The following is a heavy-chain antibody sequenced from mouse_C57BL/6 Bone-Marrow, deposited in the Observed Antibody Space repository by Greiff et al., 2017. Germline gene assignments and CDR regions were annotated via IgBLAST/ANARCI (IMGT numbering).Heavy chain of an antibody. CDR3: ARIYYDYDAVDY. CDR1: GYSITSGYY. CDR2: ISYDGSN. J-gene: IGHJ2*01. D-gene: IGHD2-4*01. Sequence: EVKLMESGPGLVKPSQSLSLTCSVTGYSITSGYYWNWIRQFPGNKLEWMGYISYDGSNNYNPSLKNRISITRDTSKNQFFLKLNSLTTEDTATYYCARIYYDYDAVDYWGQGTTLTVSS. V-gene: IGHV3-6*01.